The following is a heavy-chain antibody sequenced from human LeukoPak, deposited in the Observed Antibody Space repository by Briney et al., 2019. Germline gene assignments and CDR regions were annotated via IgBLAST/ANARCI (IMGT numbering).Heavy chain of an antibody. CDR1: GGSISSYY. CDR3: ARRLTPEYYYGSVGAFDI. V-gene: IGHV4-59*08. D-gene: IGHD3-10*01. Sequence: SETLSLTCTVSGGSISSYYWSWIRQPPGKGLEWIGYIYYSGSTNYNPSLKSRVTISVDTSKNQFSLKLSSVTAADTAVYYCARRLTPEYYYGSVGAFDIWGQGTMVTVSS. J-gene: IGHJ3*02. CDR2: IYYSGST.